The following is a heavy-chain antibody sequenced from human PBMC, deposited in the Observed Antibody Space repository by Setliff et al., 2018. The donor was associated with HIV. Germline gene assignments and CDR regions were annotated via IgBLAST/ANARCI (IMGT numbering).Heavy chain of an antibody. CDR1: GFTFNTYA. D-gene: IGHD2-15*01. J-gene: IGHJ4*01. CDR3: AKDGISGGAYPPYYFDY. CDR2: ISGSGAST. V-gene: IGHV3-23*01. Sequence: PGGSLRRSCAASGFTFNTYAMSWVRQAPGKGLEWVSVISGSGASTFYADSVKGRFTISRDNSKNTLYLQMNGLRVEDTAVYYCAKDGISGGAYPPYYFDYWGNGTLVTVS.